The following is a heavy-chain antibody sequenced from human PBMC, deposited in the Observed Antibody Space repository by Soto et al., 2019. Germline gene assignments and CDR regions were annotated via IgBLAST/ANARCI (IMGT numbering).Heavy chain of an antibody. CDR2: IWYDGSNK. D-gene: IGHD2-2*01. Sequence: GGSLRLSCAASGFTFSSYGMHWVRQAPGKGLEWVAVIWYDGSNKYYADSVKGRFTISRDNSKNTLYLQMNSLRAEDTAVYYCARDSVPAAEGGAYYYMDVWGKGTTVTVSS. CDR1: GFTFSSYG. V-gene: IGHV3-33*01. J-gene: IGHJ6*03. CDR3: ARDSVPAAEGGAYYYMDV.